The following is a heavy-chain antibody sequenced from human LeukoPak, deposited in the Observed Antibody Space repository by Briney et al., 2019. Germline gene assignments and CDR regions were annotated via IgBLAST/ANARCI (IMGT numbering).Heavy chain of an antibody. V-gene: IGHV1-8*01. CDR2: MNPNSGNT. Sequence: ASVKVSCKASGHTFTSYDINWVRQATGQGLEWMGWMNPNSGNTGYAQKFQGRVTMTRNTSISTAYMELSSLRSEDTAVYYCAISGYSSNDAFDIWGQGTMVTVSS. J-gene: IGHJ3*02. D-gene: IGHD6-13*01. CDR1: GHTFTSYD. CDR3: AISGYSSNDAFDI.